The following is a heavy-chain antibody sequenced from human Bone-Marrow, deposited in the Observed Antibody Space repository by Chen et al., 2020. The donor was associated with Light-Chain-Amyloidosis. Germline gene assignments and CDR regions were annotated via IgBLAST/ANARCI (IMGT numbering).Heavy chain of an antibody. J-gene: IGHJ4*02. D-gene: IGHD3-16*02. CDR2: IYYSGST. Sequence: QLQLPESGPGLVKPSETLSLPCTASGGSVSSSRCSLGWIRQSPGKGLEWIGSIYYSGSTYYNPSLKSRVTISVDTSKNQFSLKLSSVTAADTAVYYCARDWYDYVWGSYRYPFDYWGQGTLVTVSS. CDR1: GGSVSSSRCS. V-gene: IGHV4-39*07. CDR3: ARDWYDYVWGSYRYPFDY.